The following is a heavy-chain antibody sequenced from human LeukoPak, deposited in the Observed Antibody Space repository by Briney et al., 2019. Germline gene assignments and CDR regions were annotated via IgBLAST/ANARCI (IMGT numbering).Heavy chain of an antibody. CDR1: GFTFSVYA. CDR3: ARDGGNSWDY. J-gene: IGHJ4*02. V-gene: IGHV3-23*01. Sequence: PGGSLRLSCAASGFTFSVYAISWVRQAPGKGLEWVSAISSSGGNTYYADSVKGRFTISRDNSKNTLSLQMNSLRAEDTAVYYCARDGGNSWDYWGQGTLVTVSS. D-gene: IGHD6-13*01. CDR2: ISSSGGNT.